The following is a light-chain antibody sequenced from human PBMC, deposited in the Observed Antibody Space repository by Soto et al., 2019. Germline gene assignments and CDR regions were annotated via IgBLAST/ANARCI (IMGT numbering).Light chain of an antibody. CDR3: QQYNFFRT. CDR2: HSS. J-gene: IGKJ1*01. Sequence: DVQMTQSPSSLSASIGDRVTITCRASQSISTWLAWYQQKPGQAPKLLITHSSTLQNGVPSRFIGRGSGTEFTLTISSLQPDDFATYYCQQYNFFRTFGHGTKVEV. V-gene: IGKV1-5*03. CDR1: QSISTW.